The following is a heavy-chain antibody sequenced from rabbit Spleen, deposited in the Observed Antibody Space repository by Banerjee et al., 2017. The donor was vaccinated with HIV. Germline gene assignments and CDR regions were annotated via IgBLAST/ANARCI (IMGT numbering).Heavy chain of an antibody. V-gene: IGHV1S45*01. CDR2: INTATGKA. D-gene: IGHD1-1*01. Sequence: QEQLVESGGGLVQPTGSLTLTCKASGFSFGDRDVMCWVRQAPGKGLEWIACINTATGKAVYATWAKGRFTISRTSSTTVTLRMTSLTAADRAAYFCARDLVGVIGWNSYLWGPGTLVTVS. CDR3: ARDLVGVIGWNSYL. J-gene: IGHJ6*01. CDR1: GFSFGDRDV.